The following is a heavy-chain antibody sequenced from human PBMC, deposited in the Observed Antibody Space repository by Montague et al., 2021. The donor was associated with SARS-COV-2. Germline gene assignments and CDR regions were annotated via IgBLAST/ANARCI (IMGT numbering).Heavy chain of an antibody. CDR2: INHSGSA. V-gene: IGHV4-34*01. J-gene: IGHJ3*02. CDR3: ARRGRKLLPVATTIGGFDI. D-gene: IGHD5-12*01. Sequence: SETLSLTCAMYGGSFSDYHWSWIRQPPGKGLEWIGEINHSGSANYNPSLKSRVTISIDTSKNHFSLKLNSVTAADTAVYCCARRGRKLLPVATTIGGFDIWGQGTMVTVSS. CDR1: GGSFSDYH.